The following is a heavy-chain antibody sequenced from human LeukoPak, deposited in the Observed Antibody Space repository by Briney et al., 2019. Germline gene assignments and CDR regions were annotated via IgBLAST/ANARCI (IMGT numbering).Heavy chain of an antibody. CDR3: ARARYYGSGSYFDY. J-gene: IGHJ4*02. CDR2: ISSSSSYI. V-gene: IGHV3-21*01. CDR1: GFTFSSYG. D-gene: IGHD3-10*01. Sequence: GGSLRLSCAASGFTFSSYGMSWVRQAPGKGLEWVSSISSSSSYIYYADSVKGRFTISRDNAKNSLYLQMNSLRAEDTAVYYCARARYYGSGSYFDYWGQGTLVTVSS.